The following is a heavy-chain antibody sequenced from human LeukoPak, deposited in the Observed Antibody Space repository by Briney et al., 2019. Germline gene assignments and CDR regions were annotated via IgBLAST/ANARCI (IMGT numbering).Heavy chain of an antibody. D-gene: IGHD6-6*01. V-gene: IGHV3-74*01. CDR2: INNDDTK. CDR1: GFTFSNYR. Sequence: GGSLRLSCAASGFTFSNYRLHWVRQAPGKGLVWVSCINNDDTKVHADSVRGRFTISRDNAKNTMFLQMNGLRAEDTAVYYCARDTDGLGYWGQGTLVTVSS. J-gene: IGHJ4*02. CDR3: ARDTDGLGY.